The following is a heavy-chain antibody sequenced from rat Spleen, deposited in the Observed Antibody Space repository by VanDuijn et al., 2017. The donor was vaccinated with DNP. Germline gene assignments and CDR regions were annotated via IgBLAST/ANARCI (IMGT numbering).Heavy chain of an antibody. CDR3: ASPVGYFDY. CDR2: ISYDGSSP. V-gene: IGHV5-29*01. Sequence: EVQLVESGGGLVQPGRSLRLSCTVSGLTFSNHFMAWVRRPPTKGLEWVASISYDGSSPYYRDSVKGRFTISRDNAKSTLYLQMDSLRSEDTATYYCASPVGYFDYWGQGVMVTVSS. J-gene: IGHJ2*01. CDR1: GLTFSNHF.